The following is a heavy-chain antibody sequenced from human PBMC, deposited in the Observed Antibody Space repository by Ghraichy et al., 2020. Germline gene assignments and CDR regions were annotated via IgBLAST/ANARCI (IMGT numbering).Heavy chain of an antibody. CDR1: GFTFSSYE. CDR3: ARGRGELLATPWYMDV. Sequence: GGSLRLSCAASGFTFSSYEMNWVRQAPGKGLEWVSYISSSGSTIYYADSVKGRFTISRDNAKNSLYLQMNSLRAEDTAVYYCARGRGELLATPWYMDVWGKGTTVTVSS. CDR2: ISSSGSTI. D-gene: IGHD1-26*01. V-gene: IGHV3-48*03. J-gene: IGHJ6*03.